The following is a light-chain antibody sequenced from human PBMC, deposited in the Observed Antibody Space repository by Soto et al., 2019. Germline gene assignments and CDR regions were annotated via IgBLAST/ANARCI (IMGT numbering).Light chain of an antibody. CDR2: EVS. CDR3: SSYTSTSTRV. CDR1: SSDVGGYNY. J-gene: IGLJ1*01. Sequence: QSALTQPAFVYGSPGQSITISCTGTSSDVGGYNYVSWYQHPPGKAPKLMISEVSNRPSGVSNRFSGSKSGNTASLTISGLQAEDEADYYCSSYTSTSTRVFGTGTKLTVL. V-gene: IGLV2-14*01.